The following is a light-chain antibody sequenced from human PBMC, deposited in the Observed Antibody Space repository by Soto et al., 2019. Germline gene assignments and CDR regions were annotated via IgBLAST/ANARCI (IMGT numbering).Light chain of an antibody. CDR3: CSYPGSSTYV. CDR1: SSDIGRYNY. V-gene: IGLV2-14*01. CDR2: EVN. Sequence: QSVLTQPASVSGSPGQSITISCTGTSSDIGRYNYVSWFQQHPGKVPKLVIFEVNYRPSGVSDRFSGSKSGNTASLTITGLQAEDEADYYCCSYPGSSTYVFGTGTKVTVL. J-gene: IGLJ1*01.